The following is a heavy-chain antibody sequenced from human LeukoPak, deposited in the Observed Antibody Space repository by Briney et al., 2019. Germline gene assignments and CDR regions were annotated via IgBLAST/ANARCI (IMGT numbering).Heavy chain of an antibody. Sequence: SETLSLTCTVSGGSISSGGYYWSWIRQPPGKGLEWIGYISHTGSTYYNPSLKGRVTISVDRSRNQFSLKLSSVTAADTAVYYCARDWGYGSGSAFDYWGQGTLVTVSS. CDR3: ARDWGYGSGSAFDY. CDR2: ISHTGST. J-gene: IGHJ4*02. CDR1: GGSISSGGYY. D-gene: IGHD3-10*01. V-gene: IGHV4-30-2*01.